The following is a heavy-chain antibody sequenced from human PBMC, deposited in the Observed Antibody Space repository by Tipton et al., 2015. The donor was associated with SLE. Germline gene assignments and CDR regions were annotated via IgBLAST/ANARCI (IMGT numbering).Heavy chain of an antibody. CDR2: INGSGGST. Sequence: SLRLSCAASGFTFSSYWMHWVRQAPGKGLVWVSRINGSGGSTYYADSVKGRFTISRDNSKNTLYLQMNSLRAEDTAVYYCAKDHVVVVIAVFDYWGQGTLVTVSS. V-gene: IGHV3-23*01. J-gene: IGHJ4*02. D-gene: IGHD2-21*01. CDR3: AKDHVVVVIAVFDY. CDR1: GFTFSSYW.